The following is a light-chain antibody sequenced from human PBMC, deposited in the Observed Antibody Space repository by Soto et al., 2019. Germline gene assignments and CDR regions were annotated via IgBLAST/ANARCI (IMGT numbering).Light chain of an antibody. CDR2: EVS. CDR1: SSDVGGYNY. J-gene: IGLJ3*02. Sequence: QSALTQPASVSGSPGQSSPISCTGTSSDVGGYNYVSWYQQHPGKAPKLMIYEVSNRPSGVSNRFSGSKSGNTASLTISGLQAEEEADYYCSSYTSSSTRVFGGGTKLTVL. CDR3: SSYTSSSTRV. V-gene: IGLV2-14*01.